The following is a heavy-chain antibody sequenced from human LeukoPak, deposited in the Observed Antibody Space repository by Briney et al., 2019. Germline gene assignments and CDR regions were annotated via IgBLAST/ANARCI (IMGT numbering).Heavy chain of an antibody. CDR3: ARAGRDGYNLWYFDL. CDR1: GGSFSGYY. J-gene: IGHJ2*01. V-gene: IGHV4-34*01. D-gene: IGHD5-24*01. CDR2: INHSGST. Sequence: SETLSLTCAGYGGSFSGYYWSWLRQPPGKGLEWIGEINHSGSTNYNPSLKSLVTISVDTSKNQFPLKLSSVTAADTAVYYCARAGRDGYNLWYFDLWGRGTLVTVSS.